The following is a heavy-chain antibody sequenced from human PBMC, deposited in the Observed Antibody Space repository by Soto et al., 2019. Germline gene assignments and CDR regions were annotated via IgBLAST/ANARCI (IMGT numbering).Heavy chain of an antibody. J-gene: IGHJ6*02. D-gene: IGHD1-26*01. CDR3: STDIGIYGLDI. CDR2: IKSKTDGGTA. CDR1: RFSFTNAW. V-gene: IGHV3-15*01. Sequence: EVQLVESGGGFVQPGGSLRLSCVASRFSFTNAWMSLVRQAPGKGPEWVGRIKSKTDGGTADYAAPVTGRFTISRDDSQNTLYLHMDSLKTEDTALYHCSTDIGIYGLDIWGQGTTVTVSS.